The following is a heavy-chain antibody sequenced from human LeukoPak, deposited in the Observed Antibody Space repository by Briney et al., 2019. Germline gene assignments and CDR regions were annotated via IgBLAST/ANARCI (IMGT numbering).Heavy chain of an antibody. CDR3: ARGGITGPRRGAFDI. CDR1: GGSITSYY. D-gene: IGHD1-20*01. J-gene: IGHJ3*02. CDR2: IYYSGST. V-gene: IGHV4-59*01. Sequence: SETLSLTCIVSGGSITSYYWGWIRQPPGKGLEWIGYIYYSGSTNYNPSLKSRVTISVDTSKNQFSLKLSSVTAADTAVYYCARGGITGPRRGAFDIWGQGTMVTVSS.